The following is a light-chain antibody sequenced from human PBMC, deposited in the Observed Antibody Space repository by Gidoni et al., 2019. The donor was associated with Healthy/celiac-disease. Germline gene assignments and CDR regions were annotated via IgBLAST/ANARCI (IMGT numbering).Light chain of an antibody. V-gene: IGKV4-1*01. CDR1: QRVLYSSHNKNY. J-gene: IGKJ4*01. Sequence: DIVMTQSPDFLAVSLGERATINCKSSQRVLYSSHNKNYLAWYHQKPGQPPNLLIYWASTRESGVPDRFSGSGSGTDFTLTISSLQSEDVAVYYCQQYYSTRLTFGGGTKVEIK. CDR2: WAS. CDR3: QQYYSTRLT.